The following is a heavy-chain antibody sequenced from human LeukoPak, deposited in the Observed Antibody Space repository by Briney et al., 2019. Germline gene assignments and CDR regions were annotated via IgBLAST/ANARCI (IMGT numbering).Heavy chain of an antibody. CDR2: ISADGGST. Sequence: GGSLRLSCVASGXNFDDSAMHWVRQAPGKGLEWVSLISADGGSTFSADSVKGRFSISRDNSKNSLYLQMNSLRSEDTAMYYCAKESGKFDYWGQGTLVAVSS. CDR1: GXNFDDSA. J-gene: IGHJ4*02. V-gene: IGHV3-43*02. CDR3: AKESGKFDY.